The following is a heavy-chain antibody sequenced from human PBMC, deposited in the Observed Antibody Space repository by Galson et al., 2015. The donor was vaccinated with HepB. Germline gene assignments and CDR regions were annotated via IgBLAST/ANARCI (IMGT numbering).Heavy chain of an antibody. CDR1: RFTFNTYD. D-gene: IGHD3-10*01. Sequence: SLRLSCAASRFTFNTYDMHWIRQAPGKGLEWVAVISYDGGNNYYADSVKARFTISRDNSKNTVYLQMNSLRTEDTAVYYCARSKGSVAARYFDYWGQGILVTVSS. J-gene: IGHJ4*02. CDR2: ISYDGGNN. CDR3: ARSKGSVAARYFDY. V-gene: IGHV3-30*03.